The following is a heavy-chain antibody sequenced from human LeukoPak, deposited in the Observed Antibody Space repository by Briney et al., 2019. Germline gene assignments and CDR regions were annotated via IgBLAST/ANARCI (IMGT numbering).Heavy chain of an antibody. Sequence: GGSLRLSCAASGFTFSSYSMDWVRPAPGKGLEWVSSISSSSSYKYYADSVKGRFTISRDNAKNSLYLQMNSLRAEDTAVYYCARAVGSGWYDYWGQGTLVTVSS. CDR1: GFTFSSYS. D-gene: IGHD6-19*01. CDR3: ARAVGSGWYDY. CDR2: ISSSSSYK. V-gene: IGHV3-21*06. J-gene: IGHJ4*02.